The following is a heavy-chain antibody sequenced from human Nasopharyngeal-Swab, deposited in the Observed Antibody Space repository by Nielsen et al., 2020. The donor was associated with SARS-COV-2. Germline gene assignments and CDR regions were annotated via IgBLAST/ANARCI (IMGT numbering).Heavy chain of an antibody. J-gene: IGHJ3*02. Sequence: SETLSLTCTVSGGSISSYYWSWIRQPAGTGLEGIGRIYTSGSTNYNPSLKSRVTMSVDTSKNQFSLKLSSVTAADTAVYYCARSNIVVVPAAPVDAFDIWGQGTMVTVSS. D-gene: IGHD2-2*01. V-gene: IGHV4-4*07. CDR2: IYTSGST. CDR3: ARSNIVVVPAAPVDAFDI. CDR1: GGSISSYY.